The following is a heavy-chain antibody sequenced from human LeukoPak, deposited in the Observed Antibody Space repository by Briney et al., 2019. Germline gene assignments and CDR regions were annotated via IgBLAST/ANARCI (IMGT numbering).Heavy chain of an antibody. Sequence: KPSETLSLTCAVYGGSFGGYYWSWIRQSPGKGLEWIGEINHSGSTNYNPSLKSRVTISVDTSKKQFSLKLSSVTAADTAVYYCARGVYYYESSGLVYWGQGTLVTVSS. J-gene: IGHJ4*02. CDR3: ARGVYYYESSGLVY. CDR2: INHSGST. D-gene: IGHD3-22*01. CDR1: GGSFGGYY. V-gene: IGHV4-34*01.